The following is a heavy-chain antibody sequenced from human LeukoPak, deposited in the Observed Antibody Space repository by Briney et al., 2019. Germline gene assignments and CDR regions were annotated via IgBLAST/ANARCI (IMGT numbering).Heavy chain of an antibody. Sequence: PSETLSLTCTVSGGSISSSSYYWGWIRQPPGKGLEWIGSIYYSGSTYYNPSLKSRVTISVDTSKNQFSLKLSSVTAADTAVYYCASHQTDSSSSTWYYGMDVWGQGTTVTVSS. CDR1: GGSISSSSYY. CDR2: IYYSGST. J-gene: IGHJ6*02. D-gene: IGHD6-13*01. V-gene: IGHV4-39*01. CDR3: ASHQTDSSSSTWYYGMDV.